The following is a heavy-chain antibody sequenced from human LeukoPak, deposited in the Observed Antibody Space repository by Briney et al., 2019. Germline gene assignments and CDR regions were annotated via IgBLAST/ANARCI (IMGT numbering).Heavy chain of an antibody. J-gene: IGHJ4*02. CDR2: IKQDGSEK. CDR1: GGSFSGYY. D-gene: IGHD3-22*01. Sequence: ETLSLTCAVYGGSFSGYYWSWVRQAPGKGLEWVANIKQDGSEKYYVDSVKGRFTISRDNAKNSLYLQMNSLRAEDTAVYYCARDRPQLAYYYDSSGTSALDYWGQGTLVTVSS. V-gene: IGHV3-7*01. CDR3: ARDRPQLAYYYDSSGTSALDY.